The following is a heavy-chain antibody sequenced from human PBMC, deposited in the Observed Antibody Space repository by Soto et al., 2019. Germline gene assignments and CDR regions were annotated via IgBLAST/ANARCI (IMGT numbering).Heavy chain of an antibody. CDR3: ARTIVGGVVHAFDF. CDR1: GFTFSSYA. Sequence: EVQLLESGGGLVQPGESLRLSCAASGFTFSSYAMNWVRQAPGQGLEWVSTVSDSGGSTYYADSVQGRFTISRDNSKNTLFLHMNSLGAEDTAIYYCARTIVGGVVHAFDFWGQGTLVTVSS. CDR2: VSDSGGST. V-gene: IGHV3-23*01. J-gene: IGHJ4*02. D-gene: IGHD1-26*01.